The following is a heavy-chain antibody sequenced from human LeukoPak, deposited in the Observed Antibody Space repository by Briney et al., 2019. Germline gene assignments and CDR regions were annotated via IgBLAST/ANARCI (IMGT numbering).Heavy chain of an antibody. J-gene: IGHJ4*02. CDR3: ARDSLYNFWSGYYHTTYYFDY. CDR2: IYTSGST. Sequence: PSETLSLTCTVSGGSISSGNYYWSWIRQPAGKGLEWIGHIYTSGSTNYNPSLKSRVTMSVDTSKNQFSLNLSSMTAADTAVYYCARDSLYNFWSGYYHTTYYFDYWGQGTLVTVSP. CDR1: GGSISSGNYY. D-gene: IGHD3-3*01. V-gene: IGHV4-61*09.